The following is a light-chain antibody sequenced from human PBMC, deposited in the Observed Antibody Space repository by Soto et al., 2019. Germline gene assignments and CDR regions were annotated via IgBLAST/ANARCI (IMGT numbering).Light chain of an antibody. CDR3: NSYTTSATYV. Sequence: SALTQPPSVSGSPGHSVTICCSGTSSDVGSYNRVSWYQQPPGTAPKLMIYEVSNRPSGVPDRFSGSKSGNTASLTISGLQAEDEADYYCNSYTTSATYVFGTGTKVTVL. CDR1: SSDVGSYNR. CDR2: EVS. V-gene: IGLV2-18*02. J-gene: IGLJ1*01.